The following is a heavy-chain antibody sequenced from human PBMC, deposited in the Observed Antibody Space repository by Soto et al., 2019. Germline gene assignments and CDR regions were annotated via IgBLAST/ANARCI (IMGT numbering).Heavy chain of an antibody. CDR2: IRSKANSYAT. V-gene: IGHV3-73*01. CDR3: TRLFHYDILTGYYELDY. CDR1: GFTFSGSA. D-gene: IGHD3-9*01. J-gene: IGHJ4*02. Sequence: GGSLRLSCAASGFTFSGSAMHWVRQASGKGLEWVGRIRSKANSYATAYAASVKGRFTISRDDSKNTAYLQMNSLKTEDTAVYYCTRLFHYDILTGYYELDYWGQGTLVTVSS.